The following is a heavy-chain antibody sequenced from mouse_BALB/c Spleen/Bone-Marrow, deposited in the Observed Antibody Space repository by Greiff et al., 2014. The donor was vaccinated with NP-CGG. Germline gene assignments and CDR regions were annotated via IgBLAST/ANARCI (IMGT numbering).Heavy chain of an antibody. CDR2: IDPANGNT. CDR3: AAYYYGSSQFAY. CDR1: GFNIKDTY. J-gene: IGHJ3*01. Sequence: VKLMESGAELVKPGASVKLSCTASGFNIKDTYMHWXKXXXXQGLEWIGRIDPANGNTKYDPKFQGKATITADTSSNTAYLQXXXXXXEDTAVYYCAAYYYGSSQFAYWGQGTLVTVSA. D-gene: IGHD1-1*01. V-gene: IGHV14-3*02.